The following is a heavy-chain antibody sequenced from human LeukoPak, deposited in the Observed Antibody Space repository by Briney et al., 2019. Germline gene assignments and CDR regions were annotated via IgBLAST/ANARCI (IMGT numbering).Heavy chain of an antibody. CDR3: AKDRATVTLAWYFDL. CDR2: ISGSGGST. CDR1: GFTFSSYT. J-gene: IGHJ2*01. D-gene: IGHD4-17*01. Sequence: GGSLRLSCAASGFTFSSYTMTWVRQGPGKGLEWVSVISGSGGSTYYADSVKGRFTISRDSSKNTLYLQMNSLRAEDTAVYYCAKDRATVTLAWYFDLWGRGTLVTVSS. V-gene: IGHV3-23*01.